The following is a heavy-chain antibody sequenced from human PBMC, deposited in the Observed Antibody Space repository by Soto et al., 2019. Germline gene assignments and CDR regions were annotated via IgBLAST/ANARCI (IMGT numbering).Heavy chain of an antibody. Sequence: PSETLSPTCSVSGAALNSGNYYWSWIRQVPGKGLEWIGHIYVTGAVDYNPSLRDRITISQDTSERQFSLNLRLVTASDTAVYYCARLRIATNNYKWFDPWGQGTLVTVSS. J-gene: IGHJ5*02. CDR3: ARLRIATNNYKWFDP. D-gene: IGHD2-21*01. V-gene: IGHV4-31*03. CDR2: IYVTGAV. CDR1: GAALNSGNYY.